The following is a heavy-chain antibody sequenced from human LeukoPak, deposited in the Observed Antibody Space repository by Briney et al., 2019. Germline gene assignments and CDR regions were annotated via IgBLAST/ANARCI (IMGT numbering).Heavy chain of an antibody. Sequence: SQTLSLTCVISGYSVSTNVVAWNWIRHSPSRGLECLGRTYYRSKRYNEYALSVRSRIIITPDPSKNQFSLQLTSVAPEDTAGFYCVRGSRSAFDIWGQGTMVTVSS. CDR2: TYYRSKRYN. J-gene: IGHJ3*02. CDR3: VRGSRSAFDI. V-gene: IGHV6-1*01. CDR1: GYSVSTNVVA.